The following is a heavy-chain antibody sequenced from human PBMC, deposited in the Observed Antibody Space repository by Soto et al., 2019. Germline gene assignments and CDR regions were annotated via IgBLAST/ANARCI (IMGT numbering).Heavy chain of an antibody. CDR1: GFTFTSSA. CDR3: AAKESFWSGYYWVPNDAFDI. Sequence: GASVKVSCKASGFTFTSSAVQWLRQARGQRLEWIGWIVVGSGNTNYAQKFQERVTITRDMSTSTAYMELSSLRSEDTAVYYCAAKESFWSGYYWVPNDAFDIWGQGTMVTVSS. CDR2: IVVGSGNT. D-gene: IGHD3-3*01. J-gene: IGHJ3*02. V-gene: IGHV1-58*01.